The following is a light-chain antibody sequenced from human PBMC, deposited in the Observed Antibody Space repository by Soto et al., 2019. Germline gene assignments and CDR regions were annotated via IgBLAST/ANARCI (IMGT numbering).Light chain of an antibody. Sequence: EIVLTKSPATLSLSPGERAPLSSRASQSVSSYLAWYQQKPGQGPRLLIYGASSRATGTPDRFSGSGSGTDFTLTINRLEPEDFALYYCQQYGSSPPTFGQGTKVDIK. V-gene: IGKV3-20*01. J-gene: IGKJ1*01. CDR2: GAS. CDR1: QSVSSY. CDR3: QQYGSSPPT.